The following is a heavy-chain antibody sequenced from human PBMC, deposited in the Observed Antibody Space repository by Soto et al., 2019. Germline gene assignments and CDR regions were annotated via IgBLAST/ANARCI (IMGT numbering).Heavy chain of an antibody. CDR1: GFTVSTKY. J-gene: IGHJ4*02. Sequence: EVQVVESGGGLVQPGGSLRLSCAASGFTVSTKYMSWVRQAPGKGLEWVSVIYSGGSTFYADSVRGRFTISRDNSKNTVNLQMNSLRAEDTDVYYCARDPWAADYWGQGTLVTVSS. V-gene: IGHV3-66*01. CDR2: IYSGGST. D-gene: IGHD3-16*01. CDR3: ARDPWAADY.